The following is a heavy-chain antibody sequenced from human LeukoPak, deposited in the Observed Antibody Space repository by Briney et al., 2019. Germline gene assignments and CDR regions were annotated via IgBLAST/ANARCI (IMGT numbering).Heavy chain of an antibody. CDR1: GYTFTSYG. Sequence: ASVKVSCKASGYTFTSYGISWVRQAPGQGLEWMGGIIPIFGTANYAQKFQGRVTITADESTSTAYMELSSLRSEDTAVYYCARSSGYYSNSDYWGQGTLVTVSS. CDR2: IIPIFGTA. J-gene: IGHJ4*02. V-gene: IGHV1-69*13. CDR3: ARSSGYYSNSDY. D-gene: IGHD3-22*01.